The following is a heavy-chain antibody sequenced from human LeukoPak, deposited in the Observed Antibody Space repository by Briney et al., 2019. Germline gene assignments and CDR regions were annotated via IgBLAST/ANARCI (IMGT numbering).Heavy chain of an antibody. Sequence: SETLSLTCTVSGASISSSSYYWSWIRQPPGKGLEWIGYIYYSGSTNYNPSLKSRVTISVDTSKNQFSLKLSSVTAADTAVYYCARLPGDGYNYLDYFDYWGQGTLITVSS. CDR1: GASISSSSYY. J-gene: IGHJ4*02. CDR2: IYYSGST. V-gene: IGHV4-61*05. D-gene: IGHD5-24*01. CDR3: ARLPGDGYNYLDYFDY.